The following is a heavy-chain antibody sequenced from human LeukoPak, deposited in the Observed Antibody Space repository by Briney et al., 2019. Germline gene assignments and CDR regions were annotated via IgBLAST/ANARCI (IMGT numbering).Heavy chain of an antibody. J-gene: IGHJ4*02. CDR1: GGSFSGYY. CDR3: ARARATMVRGVILD. CDR2: INHSGST. V-gene: IGHV4-34*01. D-gene: IGHD3-10*01. Sequence: SETLSLTCAVYGGSFSGYYWSWIRQPPGKGLEWIGEINHSGSTNYNPSLKSRVTISVDTSKNQFSLKLSSVTAADTAVYYCARARATMVRGVILDWGQGTLVTVSS.